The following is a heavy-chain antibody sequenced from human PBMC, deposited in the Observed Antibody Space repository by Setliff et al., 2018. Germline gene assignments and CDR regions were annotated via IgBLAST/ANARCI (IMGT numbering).Heavy chain of an antibody. CDR1: GFTFSTYA. CDR3: ARKWDEDSAVIVAASVLDV. J-gene: IGHJ6*04. V-gene: IGHV3-30*04. D-gene: IGHD1-26*01. Sequence: GESLKISCAASGFTFSTYAMHWVRQAPGKGLEWVAFISRDARKELYADSVRGRFTISRDNAKDTMYLQMTSLRLDDTAVYYCARKWDEDSAVIVAASVLDVWGTGTTVTVSS. CDR2: ISRDARKE.